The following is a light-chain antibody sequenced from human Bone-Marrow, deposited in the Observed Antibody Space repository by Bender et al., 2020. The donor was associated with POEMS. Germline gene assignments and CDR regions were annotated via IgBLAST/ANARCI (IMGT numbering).Light chain of an antibody. CDR1: SSDVGSYNL. CDR3: SSYISSSTLVV. Sequence: QSALTQPASVSGSPGQSITISCTGTSSDVGSYNLVSWYQQEPGKAPKLMIYEGTKRPSGVSNRFSGSKSGNTASLTISGLQAEDEADYYCSSYISSSTLVVFGGGTKLTVL. CDR2: EGT. V-gene: IGLV2-14*02. J-gene: IGLJ2*01.